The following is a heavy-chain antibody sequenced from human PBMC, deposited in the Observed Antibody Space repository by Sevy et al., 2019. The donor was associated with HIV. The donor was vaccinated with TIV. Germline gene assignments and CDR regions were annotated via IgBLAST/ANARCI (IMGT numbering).Heavy chain of an antibody. CDR2: ISSSGSTI. CDR3: ARAMIRSEYFQH. Sequence: GGSLRLSCAASGFTFSDYYMSWIRQAPGKGLEWVSYISSSGSTIYYADSVKGRFTISRDNAKNSLYLQMNSLGAEDTAVYYCARAMIRSEYFQHWGQGTLVTVSS. CDR1: GFTFSDYY. V-gene: IGHV3-11*01. J-gene: IGHJ1*01. D-gene: IGHD3-22*01.